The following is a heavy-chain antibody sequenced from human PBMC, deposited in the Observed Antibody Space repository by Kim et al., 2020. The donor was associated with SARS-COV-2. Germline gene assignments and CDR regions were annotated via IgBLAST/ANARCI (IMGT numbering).Heavy chain of an antibody. CDR2: IRYDGSNK. V-gene: IGHV3-30*18. Sequence: GGSLRLSCAASGFTFSSYGMHWVRQAPGKGLEWVAVIRYDGSNKYYADSVKGRFTISRDNSKNTLYLQMNSLRAEDTAVYYCAKDRLGTLIAAAGTRYYYYGMDVWGQGTTVTVSS. J-gene: IGHJ6*02. CDR3: AKDRLGTLIAAAGTRYYYYGMDV. D-gene: IGHD6-13*01. CDR1: GFTFSSYG.